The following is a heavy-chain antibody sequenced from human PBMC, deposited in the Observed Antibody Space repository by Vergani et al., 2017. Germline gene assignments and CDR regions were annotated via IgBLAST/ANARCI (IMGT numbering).Heavy chain of an antibody. Sequence: QVQLVESGGGVVQPGRSLRLSCAASGFTFNQYGMHWVRPAPGKGLEWVAVTWYDGNNKQYADSVKGRFTISRDNSKSTMYLQMNSLRDEDTGVYYCARDFRLLYNRFDPWGQGTLVTVSS. D-gene: IGHD1-14*01. CDR2: TWYDGNNK. J-gene: IGHJ5*02. CDR3: ARDFRLLYNRFDP. CDR1: GFTFNQYG. V-gene: IGHV3-33*01.